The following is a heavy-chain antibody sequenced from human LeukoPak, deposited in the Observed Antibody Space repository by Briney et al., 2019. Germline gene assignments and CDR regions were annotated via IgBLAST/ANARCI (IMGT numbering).Heavy chain of an antibody. J-gene: IGHJ6*04. CDR3: ARSPPIYYFDGLDA. CDR1: GGSISIFY. V-gene: IGHV4-59*01. Sequence: PSETLFLTCTVSGGSISIFYCSGIRQPPGKGLECIGYIYYSGSINYNPSLKSRVTISVDTSKRQFSLNLSSVTAADTAVYYCARSPPIYYFDGLDAWGKGTTVTVTS. CDR2: IYYSGSI.